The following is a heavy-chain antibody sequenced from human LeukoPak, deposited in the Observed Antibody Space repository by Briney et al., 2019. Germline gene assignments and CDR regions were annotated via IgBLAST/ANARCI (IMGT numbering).Heavy chain of an antibody. D-gene: IGHD5-18*01. CDR1: GFTFSTYD. J-gene: IGHJ4*02. CDR2: ISVNADST. CDR3: ASTALVNY. Sequence: PGGSLRLSCAASGFTFSTYDMTWVRQAPGKGLEWVSSISVNADSTYYADSVKGRFTISRDNSKNTLYLQMNSLRVEDTAVYYCASTALVNYWGQGTLVTVSS. V-gene: IGHV3-23*01.